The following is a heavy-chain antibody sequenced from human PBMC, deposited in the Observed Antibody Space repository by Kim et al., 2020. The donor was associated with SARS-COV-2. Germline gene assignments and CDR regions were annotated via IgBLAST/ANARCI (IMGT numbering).Heavy chain of an antibody. CDR3: ATTAGSSFDY. J-gene: IGHJ4*02. Sequence: YADSVRGRFTISKDYSKNTLDLQMNNLRVADTAVYYCATTAGSSFDYWGQGTLVTVSS. D-gene: IGHD2-21*02. V-gene: IGHV3-53*01.